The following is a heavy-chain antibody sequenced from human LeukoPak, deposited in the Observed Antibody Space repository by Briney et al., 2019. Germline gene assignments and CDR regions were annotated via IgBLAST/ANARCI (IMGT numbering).Heavy chain of an antibody. V-gene: IGHV3-30-3*01. CDR3: ARESGYSYGFGLDAFDI. D-gene: IGHD5-18*01. Sequence: GGSLRLSCAASGFTFSSYAMHWVRQAPGEGLEWVAVISYDGSNKYYADSVKGRFTISRDNSKYTLYLQMNSLRAEDTAVYYCARESGYSYGFGLDAFDIWGQGTMVTVSS. CDR1: GFTFSSYA. CDR2: ISYDGSNK. J-gene: IGHJ3*02.